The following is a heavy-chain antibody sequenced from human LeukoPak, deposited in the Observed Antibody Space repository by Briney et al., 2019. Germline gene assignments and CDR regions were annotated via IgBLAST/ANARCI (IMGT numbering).Heavy chain of an antibody. CDR2: ISWNSGSI. Sequence: GGSLRLSCAASGFTFDDYAMHWVRQAPGKGLEWVSGISWNSGSIGYADSVKGRFTISRDNAKNSLYLQMNSLRAEDTAVYYCAQHSIAVAALDYWGQGTLVTVSS. V-gene: IGHV3-9*01. D-gene: IGHD6-19*01. CDR3: AQHSIAVAALDY. CDR1: GFTFDDYA. J-gene: IGHJ4*02.